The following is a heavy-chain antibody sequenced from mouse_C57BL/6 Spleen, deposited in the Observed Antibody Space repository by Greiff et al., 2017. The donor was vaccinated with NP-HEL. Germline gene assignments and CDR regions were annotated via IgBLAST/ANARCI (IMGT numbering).Heavy chain of an antibody. D-gene: IGHD1-1*01. CDR3: ARYYYGSSYWYFDV. J-gene: IGHJ1*03. V-gene: IGHV1-18*01. CDR2: INPNNGGT. Sequence: EVQLQQSGPELVKPGASVKIPCKASGYTFTDYNMDWVKQSPGKSLEWIGDINPNNGGTIYNQKFQGKATLTVDKSSSTAYMELRSLTSEDTAVYYCARYYYGSSYWYFDVWGTGTTVTVSS. CDR1: GYTFTDYN.